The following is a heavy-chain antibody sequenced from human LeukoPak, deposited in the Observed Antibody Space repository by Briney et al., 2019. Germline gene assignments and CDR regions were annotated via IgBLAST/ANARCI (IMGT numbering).Heavy chain of an antibody. Sequence: SETLSLTCTVSGGSISSSSYYWGWIRQPPGKGLEWIGSIYYSGSTNYNPSLKSRVIISVDTSKNQFSLKLSSVTAADTAVYYCARVVWGTGNWFDPWGQGTLVTVSS. CDR1: GGSISSSSYY. CDR3: ARVVWGTGNWFDP. D-gene: IGHD3-16*01. V-gene: IGHV4-39*07. J-gene: IGHJ5*02. CDR2: IYYSGST.